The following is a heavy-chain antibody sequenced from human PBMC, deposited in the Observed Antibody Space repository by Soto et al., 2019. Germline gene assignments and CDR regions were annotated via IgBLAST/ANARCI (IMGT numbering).Heavy chain of an antibody. CDR3: ARGVGVGYCSGGSCDQSRRFDP. V-gene: IGHV3-48*03. CDR2: ISSSGSTI. D-gene: IGHD2-15*01. Sequence: GGSLRLSCAASGFTFSSYEMNWVRQAPGKGLEWVSYISSSGSTIYYADSVKGRFTISRDNAKNSLYLQMKSLRAEDTAVYYCARGVGVGYCSGGSCDQSRRFDPWGQGTMVTVSS. J-gene: IGHJ5*02. CDR1: GFTFSSYE.